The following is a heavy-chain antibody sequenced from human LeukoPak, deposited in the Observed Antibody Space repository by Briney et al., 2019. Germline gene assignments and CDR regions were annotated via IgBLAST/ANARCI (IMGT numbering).Heavy chain of an antibody. CDR2: IYYSGST. Sequence: SETLSLTCTVSGGSISSSSYYWGWIRQPPGKGLEWIGSIYYSGSTNYNPSLKSRVTISVDTSKNQFSLKLSSVTAADTAVYYCASPVRYCSSTSCSRDYWGQGTLVTVSS. J-gene: IGHJ4*02. D-gene: IGHD2-2*01. CDR3: ASPVRYCSSTSCSRDY. V-gene: IGHV4-39*07. CDR1: GGSISSSSYY.